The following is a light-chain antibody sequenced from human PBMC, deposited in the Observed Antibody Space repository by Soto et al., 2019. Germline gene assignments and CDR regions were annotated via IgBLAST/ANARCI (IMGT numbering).Light chain of an antibody. CDR3: GSYAGSYTWV. Sequence: QSALTQPRSVSGSPGQAVTISCTGTSSDVGGYNYVSWYQHHPGKAPKLMIYDVTKRPSGVPDRFSGSKSGNTASLTISGLQAEDEADYYCGSYAGSYTWVFGGGTKLTVL. CDR1: SSDVGGYNY. V-gene: IGLV2-11*01. J-gene: IGLJ2*01. CDR2: DVT.